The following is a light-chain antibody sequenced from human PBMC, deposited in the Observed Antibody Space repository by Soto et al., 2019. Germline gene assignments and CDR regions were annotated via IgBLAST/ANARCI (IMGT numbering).Light chain of an antibody. J-gene: IGLJ1*01. CDR1: SSDVGGYNY. Sequence: QSALTQPPSASGSPGQSVAISCTGTSSDVGGYNYVSWYQQHPGKAPKLMIYDVSNRPSGVSNRFSGSKSGNTASLTISGLQAEDEADYYCSSYTSSSTPFLFGTGTKVTVL. CDR3: SSYTSSSTPFL. V-gene: IGLV2-14*01. CDR2: DVS.